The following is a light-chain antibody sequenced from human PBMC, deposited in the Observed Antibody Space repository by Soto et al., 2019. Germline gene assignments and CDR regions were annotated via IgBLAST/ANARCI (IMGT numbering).Light chain of an antibody. V-gene: IGKV3-20*01. CDR3: QQYGSSPRT. Sequence: ETVLTQSPGTLSLSPGEGGTLSCRASQSVSGSYLAWCQQIPGQAPRLLIYDASSRATGIPDRFSGSGSGTDFTLTISRLEPEDFAVYYCQQYGSSPRTFGQGTKV. CDR2: DAS. CDR1: QSVSGSY. J-gene: IGKJ1*01.